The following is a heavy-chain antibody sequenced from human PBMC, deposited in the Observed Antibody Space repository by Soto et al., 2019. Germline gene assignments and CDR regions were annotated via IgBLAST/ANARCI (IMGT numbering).Heavy chain of an antibody. D-gene: IGHD7-27*01. CDR2: IYYSGNT. V-gene: IGHV4-59*01. CDR3: GGGSDGWGIDY. CDR1: GDSISNYY. Sequence: SETLSLTCIVSGDSISNYYWSWIRQPPGKGLEWIGYIYYSGNTNSNPSLKSRVTMSVDTSKNQFSLKLSSLTAADTALYYCGGGSDGWGIDYWGQGALVTVSS. J-gene: IGHJ4*02.